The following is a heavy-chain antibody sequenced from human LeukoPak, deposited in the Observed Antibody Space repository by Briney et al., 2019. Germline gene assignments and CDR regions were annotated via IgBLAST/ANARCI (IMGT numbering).Heavy chain of an antibody. CDR1: GFTFSSYV. CDR2: IRGSGGST. CDR3: ASWVPDRGFDY. D-gene: IGHD3-10*01. J-gene: IGHJ4*02. Sequence: PGGSLRLSCAVTGFTFSSYVMSWVRQAPGKGLEWVSSIRGSGGSTYYADSVKGRFTISRDNSKKTLYLQMNSLRADDTAVYYCASWVPDRGFDYWGQGTLVTVSS. V-gene: IGHV3-23*01.